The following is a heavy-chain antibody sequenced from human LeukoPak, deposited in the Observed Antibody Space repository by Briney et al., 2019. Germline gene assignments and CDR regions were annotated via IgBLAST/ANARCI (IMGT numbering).Heavy chain of an antibody. V-gene: IGHV1-24*01. J-gene: IGHJ4*02. Sequence: AASVKVSCKVSGYTLTELSMHWVRQAPGKGLEWMGGFDPEDGETIYAQKFQGRVTMTEDTSTDTAYMELSSLRSEDTAVYYCARTQGYSSSWYPLLWGQGTLVTVSS. CDR1: GYTLTELS. CDR2: FDPEDGET. CDR3: ARTQGYSSSWYPLL. D-gene: IGHD6-13*01.